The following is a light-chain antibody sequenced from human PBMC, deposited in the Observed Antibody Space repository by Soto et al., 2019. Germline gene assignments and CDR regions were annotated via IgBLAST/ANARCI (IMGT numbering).Light chain of an antibody. CDR2: DVS. J-gene: IGLJ3*02. CDR3: CSYAGSYTWV. Sequence: QSALTQPRSVYGSPGQSVTISCTGTSSDVGGYNYVSWYQQYPGKAPELMIYDVSKRPSGVPDRFSASKSGNTASLTISGLQAEDEADYYCCSYAGSYTWVFGGGTKLTVL. V-gene: IGLV2-11*01. CDR1: SSDVGGYNY.